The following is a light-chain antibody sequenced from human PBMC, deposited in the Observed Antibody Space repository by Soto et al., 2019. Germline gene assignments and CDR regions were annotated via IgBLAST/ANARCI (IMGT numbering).Light chain of an antibody. CDR2: DVT. CDR1: SSDVGAYNY. Sequence: QSVLTQPRSVSGSPGQSVTISCTGTSSDVGAYNYVSWYQQHPGKAPKVVIYDVTKRPSGVPDRFSGSKSGNTASLTISGLQAEDEADYYCCSYACYFILVFGGGTKVTVL. V-gene: IGLV2-11*01. J-gene: IGLJ3*02. CDR3: CSYACYFILV.